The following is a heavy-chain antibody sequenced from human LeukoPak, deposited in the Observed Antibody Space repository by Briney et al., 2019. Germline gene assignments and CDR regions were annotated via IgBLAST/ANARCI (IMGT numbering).Heavy chain of an antibody. V-gene: IGHV7-4-1*02. CDR2: INTNTGNP. D-gene: IGHD6-19*01. Sequence: ASVKVSRKASGYTFTSYAMNWVRQAPGQGLEWMGWINTNTGNPTYAQGFTGRFVFSLDTSVSTAYLQISSLKAEDTAVYYCARSLYSSGWQQGEFDYWGQGTLVTVSS. J-gene: IGHJ4*02. CDR1: GYTFTSYA. CDR3: ARSLYSSGWQQGEFDY.